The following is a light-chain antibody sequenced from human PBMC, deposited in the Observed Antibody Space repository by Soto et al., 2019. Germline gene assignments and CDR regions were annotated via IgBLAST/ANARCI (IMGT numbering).Light chain of an antibody. CDR2: GAS. Sequence: SPGTLSLSPGERATLSCRASQSVSSNSLAWYHQKPGQPPRLLIYGASSRATGISDRFSGSGSGTDFTLTISRLEPEDFAVYYCQQYGSSFITFGQGTRLEIK. J-gene: IGKJ5*01. CDR3: QQYGSSFIT. V-gene: IGKV3-20*01. CDR1: QSVSSNS.